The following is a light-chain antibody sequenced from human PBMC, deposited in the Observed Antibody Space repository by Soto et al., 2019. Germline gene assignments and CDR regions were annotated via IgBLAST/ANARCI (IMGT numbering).Light chain of an antibody. CDR3: LQDYNYPRT. CDR2: AAS. Sequence: AIQMTQSPSSLSASVGDRVTITCRASQGIRNDLGWYQEKPGKAPTLLIYAASTLQTGVPSRYSGSGSGTDFTLTIGSLQPEDFATYYCLQDYNYPRTFGQGTKVEIK. CDR1: QGIRND. J-gene: IGKJ1*01. V-gene: IGKV1-6*01.